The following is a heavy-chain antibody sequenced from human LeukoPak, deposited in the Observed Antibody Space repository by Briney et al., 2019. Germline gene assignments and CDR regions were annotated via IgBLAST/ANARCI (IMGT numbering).Heavy chain of an antibody. CDR2: IKEDGSEK. Sequence: GGSLRLSCAASGFTFSNYWMTWVRQAPGKGLEWVANIKEDGSEKYYVDSVECRFAISRDNAKNSLFLEMNSLRADDTAVYYCARDAEITLGTDHWGQGTLVTVSS. J-gene: IGHJ5*02. D-gene: IGHD1-26*01. CDR1: GFTFSNYW. CDR3: ARDAEITLGTDH. V-gene: IGHV3-7*01.